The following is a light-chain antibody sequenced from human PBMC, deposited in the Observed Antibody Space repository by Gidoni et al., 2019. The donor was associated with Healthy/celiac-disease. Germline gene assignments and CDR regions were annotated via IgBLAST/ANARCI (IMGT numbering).Light chain of an antibody. Sequence: EFVLTQSPGTLSLSPGERATLSCRASQSVSSSYLAWYQQKPGQAPRLLIYGASSRATGIPDRFSGSGCGTDFTLTISRLEPEDFAVYYCQQYGSSPPVVTFGGGTKVEIK. CDR2: GAS. CDR3: QQYGSSPPVVT. J-gene: IGKJ4*01. V-gene: IGKV3-20*01. CDR1: QSVSSSY.